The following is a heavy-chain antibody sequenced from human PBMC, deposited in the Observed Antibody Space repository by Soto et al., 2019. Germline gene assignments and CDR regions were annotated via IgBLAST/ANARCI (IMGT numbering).Heavy chain of an antibody. Sequence: PSETLSLTCSVSGGSISNYYGSWIRQPPGKGLEWIGYIYYNGNTHYNPSLRSRVTMSVDTSKNTLYLQMNSLRAEDTAVYYCAKALITMVRGVTDFDYWGQGTLVTVSS. V-gene: IGHV4-59*12. J-gene: IGHJ4*02. CDR3: AKALITMVRGVTDFDY. CDR1: GGSISNYY. CDR2: IYYNGNT. D-gene: IGHD3-10*01.